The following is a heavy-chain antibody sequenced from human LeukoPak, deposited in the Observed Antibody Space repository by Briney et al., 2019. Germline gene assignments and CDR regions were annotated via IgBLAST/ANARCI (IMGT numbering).Heavy chain of an antibody. Sequence: ASVKVSCKASGYTFTSYDISWVRQAPGQGLEWMGWTSAYNGNTNYAQKLQGRVTMTTDTSTSTAYMELRSLRSDDTAVYYCARDAEPYDSSGYYWYFDLWGRGTLVIVSS. V-gene: IGHV1-18*01. CDR3: ARDAEPYDSSGYYWYFDL. CDR1: GYTFTSYD. D-gene: IGHD3-22*01. J-gene: IGHJ2*01. CDR2: TSAYNGNT.